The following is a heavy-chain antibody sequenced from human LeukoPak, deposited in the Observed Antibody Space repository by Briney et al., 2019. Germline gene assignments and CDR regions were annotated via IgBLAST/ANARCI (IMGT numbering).Heavy chain of an antibody. CDR3: ARDPPRGRFPDY. D-gene: IGHD3-10*01. CDR2: IKQDGSGK. Sequence: QPGGSLRLSCAASGFTFSSYWMSWARQAPGKGLEWVANIKQDGSGKYYVDSVKGRFTISRDNAKNSLYLQMNSLRAEDTAVYYCARDPPRGRFPDYWGQGTLVTVSS. CDR1: GFTFSSYW. J-gene: IGHJ4*02. V-gene: IGHV3-7*01.